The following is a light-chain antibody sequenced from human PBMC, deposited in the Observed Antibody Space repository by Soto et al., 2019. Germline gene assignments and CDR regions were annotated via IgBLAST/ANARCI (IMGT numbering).Light chain of an antibody. J-gene: IGKJ1*01. CDR3: QQYSSSTTWT. CDR2: GAS. Sequence: EIVLTQSPGTLSLSPGERATLSCRASQSVSSSYLGWYQQKPGQAPRLLIYGASSRATGVPDRFSGYGSGTDFTLTISRLEPEDFAVYYCQQYSSSTTWTFGQGTKVEIK. CDR1: QSVSSSY. V-gene: IGKV3-20*01.